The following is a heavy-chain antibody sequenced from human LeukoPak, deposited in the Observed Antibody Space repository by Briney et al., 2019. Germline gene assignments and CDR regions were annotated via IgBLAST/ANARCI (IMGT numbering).Heavy chain of an antibody. CDR2: ISSHGGST. CDR1: GFTFSSYA. J-gene: IGHJ3*02. D-gene: IGHD6-13*01. Sequence: GGSLRLSCAASGFTFSSYAMHWVRQAPGKGLGYVSAISSHGGSTTYANSVKGRFTISRDNSKNSLYLQMGSLRAEDMAVYYCAKSPYSRSYDAFDIWGQGTMVTVSS. V-gene: IGHV3-64*01. CDR3: AKSPYSRSYDAFDI.